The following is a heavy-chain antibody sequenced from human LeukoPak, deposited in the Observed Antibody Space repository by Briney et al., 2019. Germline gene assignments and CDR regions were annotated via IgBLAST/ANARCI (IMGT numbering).Heavy chain of an antibody. J-gene: IGHJ3*01. V-gene: IGHV3-7*01. Sequence: GGSLRLSCAASGFTFNTYSISWVRKAPGKGLQWVANIKPDGNERYYVDYVKGRFTISRDNARSSLYLQMDSLRVEDTAIYYCARRQWTAFDFWGQGTMVTVSS. CDR1: GFTFNTYS. CDR3: ARRQWTAFDF. D-gene: IGHD6-19*01. CDR2: IKPDGNER.